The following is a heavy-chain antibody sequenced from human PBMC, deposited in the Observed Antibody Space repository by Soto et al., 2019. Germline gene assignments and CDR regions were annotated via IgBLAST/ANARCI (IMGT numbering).Heavy chain of an antibody. V-gene: IGHV3-66*01. CDR2: IYSGGST. J-gene: IGHJ5*02. CDR1: GFTVSSNY. D-gene: IGHD6-6*01. Sequence: GGSLRRSCAASGFTVSSNYMSWVRQAPGKGLEWVSVIYSGGSTYYADSVKGRFTISRDNSRDTLYLQMNSLRAEDTAVYYCARSIAARLNWFDPWGQGTLVTVSS. CDR3: ARSIAARLNWFDP.